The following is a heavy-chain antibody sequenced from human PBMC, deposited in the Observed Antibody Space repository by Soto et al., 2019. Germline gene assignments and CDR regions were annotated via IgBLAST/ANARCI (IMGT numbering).Heavy chain of an antibody. Sequence: QVQLVESGGGEVQPGRSLRLSCAASGFTFRNHGMHWVRLAPGKGLQWVAVIWYDGSEKYYADSVKGRFTISRDNSKNTLFLQMNSLRAEDTAIYYCAKKVNSGPGSQFFDYWGQGTLVTVSS. CDR1: GFTFRNHG. CDR3: AKKVNSGPGSQFFDY. D-gene: IGHD3-10*01. J-gene: IGHJ4*02. CDR2: IWYDGSEK. V-gene: IGHV3-33*06.